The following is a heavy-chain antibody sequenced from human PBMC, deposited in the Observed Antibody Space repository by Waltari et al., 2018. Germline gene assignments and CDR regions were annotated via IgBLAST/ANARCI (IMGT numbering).Heavy chain of an antibody. D-gene: IGHD3-22*01. V-gene: IGHV3-48*04. CDR2: ISSSSSTI. CDR1: GFTFSSYS. Sequence: EVQLVESGGGLVQPGGSLRLSCAASGFTFSSYSMNWVRQAPGKGLEWGSYISSSSSTIYYADSVKGRFTISRDNAKNSLYLQMNSLRAEDTAVYYCASDSSGYQGVYFDYWGQGTLVTVSS. J-gene: IGHJ4*02. CDR3: ASDSSGYQGVYFDY.